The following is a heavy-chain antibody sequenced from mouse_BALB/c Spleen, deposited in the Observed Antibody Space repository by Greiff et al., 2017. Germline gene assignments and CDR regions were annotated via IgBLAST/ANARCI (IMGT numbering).Heavy chain of an antibody. CDR3: ARVGLLSAMDY. V-gene: IGHV2-6-7*01. J-gene: IGHJ4*01. CDR1: GFSLTGYG. D-gene: IGHD1-1*02. CDR2: IGGDGGT. Sequence: VKVVESGPGLVAPSQSLSITCTVSGFSLTGYGVNWVRQPPGKGLEWLGMIGGDGGTDYNSALKSRLSISKDNSKRQVFLKMNRLQTDDTSRYYCARVGLLSAMDYWGQGTSVTVSS.